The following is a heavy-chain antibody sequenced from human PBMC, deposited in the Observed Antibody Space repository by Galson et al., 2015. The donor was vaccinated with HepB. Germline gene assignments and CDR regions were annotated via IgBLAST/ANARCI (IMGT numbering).Heavy chain of an antibody. D-gene: IGHD2-15*01. J-gene: IGHJ4*02. CDR3: ARSDCSGGACYKTPPLY. CDR1: GFTFGSYA. CDR2: ISYDANDK. V-gene: IGHV3-30*09. Sequence: SLRLSCAASGFTFGSYAMHWVRQPPGKGLEWLAFISYDANDKDYADFVKGRIAISRDNSKSTLYLQINSLTTEDTAVYYCARSDCSGGACYKTPPLYWGQGTLLTVSS.